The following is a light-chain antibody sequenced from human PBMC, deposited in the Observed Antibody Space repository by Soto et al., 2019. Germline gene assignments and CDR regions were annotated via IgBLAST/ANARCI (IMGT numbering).Light chain of an antibody. V-gene: IGKV3-20*01. CDR2: GAS. Sequence: DIVLTQSPGTLSLSPGERATLSCRTSQSVSSHHLAWYQQTPGQAPTLLIHGASIRFTGIPDRFSGSGSGTEFALTISRLEPEDFAVYYCQQYGGSPWTFGQGTKVEV. J-gene: IGKJ1*01. CDR3: QQYGGSPWT. CDR1: QSVSSHH.